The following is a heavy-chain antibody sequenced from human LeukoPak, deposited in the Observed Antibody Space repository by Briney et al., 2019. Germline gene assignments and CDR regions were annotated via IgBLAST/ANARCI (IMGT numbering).Heavy chain of an antibody. J-gene: IGHJ4*02. Sequence: GGSLRLSCAASGFNFANHAMSWVRQTAGKGLEWVSAISGGGGITYYADSVKGRFTISRDNSKDTLFLQMHSLRPGDTAVYYCVREDTPATANYWGQGTLVTVSS. CDR3: VREDTPATANY. CDR1: GFNFANHA. V-gene: IGHV3-23*01. D-gene: IGHD2-21*02. CDR2: ISGGGGIT.